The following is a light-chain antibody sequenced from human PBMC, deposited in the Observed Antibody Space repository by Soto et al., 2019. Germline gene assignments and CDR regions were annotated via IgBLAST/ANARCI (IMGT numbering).Light chain of an antibody. Sequence: DIQITQSPSSVSASIGDRVSITCRASQGISTYLGWYQQKPGKAPKLLIYKTSTLKRRVPSRFSGSESGTDFTPTLSSLEPEDFAVYYCQQRAGSSTFGQGTRLEIK. CDR1: QGISTY. J-gene: IGKJ5*01. CDR3: QQRAGSST. V-gene: IGKV1-12*01. CDR2: KTS.